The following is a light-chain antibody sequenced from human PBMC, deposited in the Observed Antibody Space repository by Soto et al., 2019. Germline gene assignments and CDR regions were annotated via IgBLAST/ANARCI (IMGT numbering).Light chain of an antibody. J-gene: IGKJ1*01. CDR1: QSISRW. CDR2: DAS. V-gene: IGKV1-5*01. CDR3: QQYDSYWT. Sequence: DIQMTQSPSTLSASVGDRVTITCRASQSISRWLAWYQQKPGKAPKRLIYDASSLESGVPSWCSCSGSGTAIPLTISSLQPDDFATYYGQQYDSYWTFGQGTKVE.